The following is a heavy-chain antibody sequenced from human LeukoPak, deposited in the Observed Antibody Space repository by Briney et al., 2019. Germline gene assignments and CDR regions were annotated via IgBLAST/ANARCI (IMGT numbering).Heavy chain of an antibody. V-gene: IGHV3-7*01. CDR3: ARGPNSNWSGLDF. J-gene: IGHJ4*02. CDR2: IKQDGSEV. D-gene: IGHD6-6*01. CDR1: GFTFSSLW. Sequence: GGSLRLSCVGSGFTFSSLWMSWVRQIPGKGLEWVANIKQDGSEVYYADSVKGRFTVSRDNAKNTLYLQVNNLRAEDTAVYYCARGPNSNWSGLDFWGQGTLLTVSS.